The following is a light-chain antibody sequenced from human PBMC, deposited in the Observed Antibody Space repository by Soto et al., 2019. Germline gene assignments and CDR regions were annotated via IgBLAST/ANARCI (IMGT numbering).Light chain of an antibody. J-gene: IGKJ1*01. V-gene: IGKV3-15*01. CDR1: QSLNIN. Sequence: DTIMTQSPVILSVSPGERATLSCRASQSLNINLAWYQQKPGQPPRLLLIGASERVTTIPARFSGSGSGTEFLLSISSLHSDDVAFYYYQQYNTWPWTFGPGNKVEIK. CDR3: QQYNTWPWT. CDR2: GAS.